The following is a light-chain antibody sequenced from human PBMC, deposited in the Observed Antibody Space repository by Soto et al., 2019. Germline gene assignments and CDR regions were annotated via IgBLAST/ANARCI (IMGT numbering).Light chain of an antibody. CDR1: QGTSSY. J-gene: IGKJ5*01. CDR2: GAS. V-gene: IGKV1-9*01. Sequence: DIQLTQSPSFLSASLVYRFTITCRASQGTSSYLAWFQQKPGRAPTLLIYGASTLQSGVPARFSGSGSGTDFTLTISNLQPEDFATYYCQQLNAYPLTFGQGTRLEIK. CDR3: QQLNAYPLT.